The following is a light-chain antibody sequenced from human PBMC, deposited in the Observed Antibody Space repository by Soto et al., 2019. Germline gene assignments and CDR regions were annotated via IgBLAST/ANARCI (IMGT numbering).Light chain of an antibody. CDR1: QSISSY. J-gene: IGKJ1*01. CDR2: AAS. CDR3: QQYNSYS. Sequence: DIQMTQSPPSLSASVGDRVTITCRASQSISSYLNWYEQKPGKAPKLLIYAASSLQSGVPSRFSGSGSGTDFTLTISSLQPDDFATYYCQQYNSYSFGQGTKVDIK. V-gene: IGKV1-39*01.